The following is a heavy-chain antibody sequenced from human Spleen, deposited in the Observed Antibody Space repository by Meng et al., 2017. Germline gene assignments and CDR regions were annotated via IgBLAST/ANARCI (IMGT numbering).Heavy chain of an antibody. Sequence: ESCPGLVRPSDTLSLTFPVSGGSVSSGSYYWSWIRQHPGKGLEWIGYIYYSGSTYYNPSLKSRVTISVDTSKNQFSLKLSSVTAADTAVYYCARETRDIVATVYYFDYWGQGTLVTVSS. J-gene: IGHJ4*02. V-gene: IGHV4-31*03. CDR1: GGSVSSGSYY. CDR3: ARETRDIVATVYYFDY. D-gene: IGHD5-12*01. CDR2: IYYSGST.